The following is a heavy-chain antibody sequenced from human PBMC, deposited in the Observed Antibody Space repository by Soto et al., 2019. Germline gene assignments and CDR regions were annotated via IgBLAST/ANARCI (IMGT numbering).Heavy chain of an antibody. V-gene: IGHV4-39*01. CDR2: IYYSGST. CDR3: ARLALSYGHEGNYYYYYGMDV. Sequence: SETLSLTCTVSGGSISSSSYYWGWIRQPPGKGLEWIGSIYYSGSTYYNPSLKSRVTISVDTSKNQFSLKLSSVTAADTAVYYCARLALSYGHEGNYYYYYGMDVWGQGTPVTVSS. CDR1: GGSISSSSYY. D-gene: IGHD5-18*01. J-gene: IGHJ6*02.